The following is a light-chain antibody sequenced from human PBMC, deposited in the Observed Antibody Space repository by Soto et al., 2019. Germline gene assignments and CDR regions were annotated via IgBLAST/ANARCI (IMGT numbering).Light chain of an antibody. V-gene: IGLV2-23*01. CDR2: KGT. CDR3: CSSAPESTYV. J-gene: IGLJ1*01. Sequence: QSVLAQPASVSGSPGQSITISYTGTSSDVGAYNSVSWYQQHPHKAPQVIIYKGTQRPSGVSNRFSGSTSGNAASLTISGLQADDEADYFCCSSAPESTYVFGTGTQLTVL. CDR1: SSDVGAYNS.